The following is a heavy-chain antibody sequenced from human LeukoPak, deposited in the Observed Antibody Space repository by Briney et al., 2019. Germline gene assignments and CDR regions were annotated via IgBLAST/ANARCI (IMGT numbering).Heavy chain of an antibody. CDR3: ARDPYNGAYSEGYYYYYMDV. D-gene: IGHD1-1*01. CDR2: ITSSSSYT. Sequence: PGGSLRLSCAAPGITFSNYNMNWVRQAPGKGLEWISAITSSSSYTFYADSVKGRFTISRDNAQNSLYLQMNSLRVEDTAIYYCARDPYNGAYSEGYYYYYMDVWGKGTAVTVSS. J-gene: IGHJ6*03. CDR1: GITFSNYN. V-gene: IGHV3-21*01.